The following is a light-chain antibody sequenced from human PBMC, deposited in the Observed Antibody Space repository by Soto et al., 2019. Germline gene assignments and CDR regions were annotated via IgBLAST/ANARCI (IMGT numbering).Light chain of an antibody. J-gene: IGKJ5*01. CDR3: QHRKDWQVT. V-gene: IGKV3-11*01. CDR2: DAS. CDR1: QSVSIY. Sequence: EIVLTPSPVTLSLSPVERATLSCRASQSVSIYLAWYQQKPGQAPGLLIYDASNRATGVPARFSGSGSGTDFTLTISSLEPEEFAVYYCQHRKDWQVTFGQGTRLEIK.